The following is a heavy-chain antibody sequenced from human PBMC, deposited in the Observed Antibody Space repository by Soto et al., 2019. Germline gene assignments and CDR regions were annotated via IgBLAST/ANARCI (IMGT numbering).Heavy chain of an antibody. CDR1: GGSISSYY. J-gene: IGHJ5*02. Sequence: SETLSLTCTVSGGSISSYYWSWIRQPPGKGLEWIGYIYYSGSTNYNPSLKSRVTISVDTSKNQFSLKLSSVTAADTAVYYFARLGYTIFGVVIIPAWFDPWGQGTLVTVSS. CDR2: IYYSGST. D-gene: IGHD3-3*01. CDR3: ARLGYTIFGVVIIPAWFDP. V-gene: IGHV4-59*08.